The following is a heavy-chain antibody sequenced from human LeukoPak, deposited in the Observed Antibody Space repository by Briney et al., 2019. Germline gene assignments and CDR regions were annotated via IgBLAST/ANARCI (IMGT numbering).Heavy chain of an antibody. CDR2: ISGSGGST. V-gene: IGHV3-23*01. CDR1: GFTVSSYG. D-gene: IGHD3-10*01. J-gene: IGHJ4*02. CDR3: AKGVMVRGAADY. Sequence: GGSLRLSCAACGFTVSSYGMSWVRQPPGKGLEWVSAISGSGGSTYYADSVKGRFTTFSDNSKNTLYLQMNRLRAENTAVYYCAKGVMVRGAADYWGQGTLVTVSS.